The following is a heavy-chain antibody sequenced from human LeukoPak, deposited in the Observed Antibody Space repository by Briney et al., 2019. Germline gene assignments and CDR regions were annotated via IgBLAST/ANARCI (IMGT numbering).Heavy chain of an antibody. V-gene: IGHV1-2*02. CDR2: IDRSTGT. J-gene: IGHJ5*02. CDR3: AREYSQSYTPLSP. Sequence: GASVKVSCKASGYTFIDYYMHWVRQAPGQGLEWMGWIDRSTGTKYAQKFQGRVTMTRDTSISTAYMELNRLTSDDTAVYFCAREYSQSYTPLSPWGQGTLVTVSS. CDR1: GYTFIDYY. D-gene: IGHD3-10*01.